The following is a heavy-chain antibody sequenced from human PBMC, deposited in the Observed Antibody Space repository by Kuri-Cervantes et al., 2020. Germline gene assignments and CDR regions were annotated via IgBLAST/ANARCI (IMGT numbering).Heavy chain of an antibody. CDR1: GYSISSGYY. CDR2: IKQDGSEK. J-gene: IGHJ6*03. V-gene: IGHV3-7*03. Sequence: ETLSLTCTVSGYSISSGYYWGWIRQPPGKGLEWVANIKQDGSEKYYVDSVKGRFTISRDNAKKSLFLEMNSVRADDTAVYYCARVTGDYDFWSGYPQDYYYYYMDVWGKGTTVTVSS. D-gene: IGHD3-3*01. CDR3: ARVTGDYDFWSGYPQDYYYYYMDV.